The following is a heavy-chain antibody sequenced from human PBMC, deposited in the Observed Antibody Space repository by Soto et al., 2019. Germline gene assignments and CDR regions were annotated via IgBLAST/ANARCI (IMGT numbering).Heavy chain of an antibody. V-gene: IGHV3-74*01. CDR3: TRDQRYSSAV. Sequence: EVQLVESGVGLVQPGGSLRLSCAASGFDFTNSWMHWVRQAPGKGLVWVSHVNSDGSITTYADSVKGRFTISRDNAKNTVYLQMNSLRVEDTAVYYCTRDQRYSSAVWGQGTLVTVSS. D-gene: IGHD5-18*01. CDR1: GFDFTNSW. J-gene: IGHJ4*02. CDR2: VNSDGSIT.